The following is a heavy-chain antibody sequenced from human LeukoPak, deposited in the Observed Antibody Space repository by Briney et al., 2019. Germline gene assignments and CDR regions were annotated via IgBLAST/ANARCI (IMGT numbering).Heavy chain of an antibody. V-gene: IGHV4-34*01. D-gene: IGHD2-2*01. J-gene: IGHJ4*02. CDR3: ARGEEFQFSIVVVPAARPRVFDY. Sequence: SETLSLTCAVYGGSFSGYYWSWIRQPPGKGLEWIGEINHSGSTNYNPSLKSRVTISVDTSKNQFSLKLSSVTAADTAVYYCARGEEFQFSIVVVPAARPRVFDYWGQGPLVTVSS. CDR1: GGSFSGYY. CDR2: INHSGST.